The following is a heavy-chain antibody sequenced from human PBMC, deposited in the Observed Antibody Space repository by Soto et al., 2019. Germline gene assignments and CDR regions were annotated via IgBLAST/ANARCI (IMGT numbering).Heavy chain of an antibody. CDR2: ISGSGGST. J-gene: IGHJ4*02. D-gene: IGHD7-27*01. CDR1: GLTFTIFA. CDR3: AKEVSLGSTVDLGY. V-gene: IGHV3-23*01. Sequence: GGSLRLSCAASGLTFTIFAMSWVRQSPGKGLEWVSTISGSGGSTYYADAVKGRFTISRDNSMGTLYLQMKSLRVEDTAIYYCAKEVSLGSTVDLGYWGQGTLVTVSS.